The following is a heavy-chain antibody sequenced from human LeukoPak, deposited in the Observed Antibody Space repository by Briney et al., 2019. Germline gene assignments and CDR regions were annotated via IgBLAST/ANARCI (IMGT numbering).Heavy chain of an antibody. Sequence: GGSLRLSCAASGFTFSSYGMHWVRQAPGKGLEWVAVISYDGSNKYYADSVKGRFTISRDNSKNSLYLQMNSLRAEDTAVYYCARTRGSGTGSYYFDYWGQGILVTVSS. J-gene: IGHJ4*02. CDR3: ARTRGSGTGSYYFDY. D-gene: IGHD3-10*01. V-gene: IGHV3-30*03. CDR2: ISYDGSNK. CDR1: GFTFSSYG.